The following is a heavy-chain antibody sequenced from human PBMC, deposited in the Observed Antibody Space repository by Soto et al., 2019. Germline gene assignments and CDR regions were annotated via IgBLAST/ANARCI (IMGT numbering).Heavy chain of an antibody. J-gene: IGHJ4*02. D-gene: IGHD2-2*01. Sequence: QVQLQESGPGLVKPSQTLSLTCTVSGGSISSGGYYWSWIRQHPGKGLEWIGYIYYSGSTYYNPSLKSRVTISVDTSKNQFSLKLSSVTAADTAVYYCARETVVPAATLSGWRPRFDYWGQGTLVTVSS. V-gene: IGHV4-31*03. CDR3: ARETVVPAATLSGWRPRFDY. CDR2: IYYSGST. CDR1: GGSISSGGYY.